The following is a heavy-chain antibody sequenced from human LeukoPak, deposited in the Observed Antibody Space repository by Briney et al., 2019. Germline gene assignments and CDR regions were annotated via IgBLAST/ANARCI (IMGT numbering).Heavy chain of an antibody. Sequence: PSETLSLTCAVYRGSFSGFFWTWVRQPPGKGLEWIGDITPGGSTNYNSSLKSRLSMSLDSSRDQFSLKLSLVTAADTAVYYCARVNLEVVPAAMLNWFDPWGQGTLVTVSS. D-gene: IGHD2-2*01. CDR1: RGSFSGFF. J-gene: IGHJ5*02. CDR2: ITPGGST. CDR3: ARVNLEVVPAAMLNWFDP. V-gene: IGHV4-34*01.